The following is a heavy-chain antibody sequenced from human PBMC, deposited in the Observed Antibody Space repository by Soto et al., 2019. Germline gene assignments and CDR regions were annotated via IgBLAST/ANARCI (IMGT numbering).Heavy chain of an antibody. V-gene: IGHV1-69*01. CDR3: ARGATHGSSWYFWFDP. D-gene: IGHD6-13*01. CDR1: GGTFSTYP. CDR2: IIPLFGTT. Sequence: QVQLVQSGAEVRMPGSSVKVSCKASGGTFSTYPINWVRQAPGQGLEGMGGIIPLFGTTNYAQKFKGRVTITADESTRTAYMELSSLSAEDAAVYYCARGATHGSSWYFWFDPWGQGTLVTVSS. J-gene: IGHJ5*02.